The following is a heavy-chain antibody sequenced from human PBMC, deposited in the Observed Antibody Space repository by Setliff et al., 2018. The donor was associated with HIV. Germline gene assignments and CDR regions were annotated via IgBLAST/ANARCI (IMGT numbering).Heavy chain of an antibody. Sequence: GESLKISCKGSGYYFTTLWIAWVRQMPGKGLEWMGFIYPGDSHTTYSPSFQGQVTISADKSISTAYLQWSGLKASDTAMYYCVRPLGRSSSQGWFDPWGQGTLVTVSS. CDR1: GYYFTTLW. CDR2: IYPGDSHT. V-gene: IGHV5-51*01. CDR3: VRPLGRSSSQGWFDP. J-gene: IGHJ5*02. D-gene: IGHD6-6*01.